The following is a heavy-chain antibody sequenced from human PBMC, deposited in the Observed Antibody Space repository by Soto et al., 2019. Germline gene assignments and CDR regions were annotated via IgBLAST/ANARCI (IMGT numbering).Heavy chain of an antibody. CDR1: GGTFSSYT. Sequence: SVKVSCKASGGTFSSYTISWVRQAPGQGLEWMGRIIPILGIANYAQKFQGRVTITADKSTSTAYMELSSLRSEDTAVYYCARSSIVESNWFDPWGQGTLVTSPQ. V-gene: IGHV1-69*02. J-gene: IGHJ5*02. D-gene: IGHD3-16*02. CDR3: ARSSIVESNWFDP. CDR2: IIPILGIA.